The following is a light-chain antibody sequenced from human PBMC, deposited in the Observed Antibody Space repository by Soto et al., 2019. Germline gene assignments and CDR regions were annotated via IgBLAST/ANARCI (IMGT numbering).Light chain of an antibody. CDR2: DAS. V-gene: IGKV1-33*01. CDR3: QHYNSYSEA. CDR1: QDISNY. Sequence: DIQMTQSPSSLSASVGDRVTMTCRASQDISNYLNWYQQKPGKAPKLLIYDASNLETGVPSRFSGSGSGTEFTLTISSLQPDDFATYYCQHYNSYSEAFGQGTKVDI. J-gene: IGKJ1*01.